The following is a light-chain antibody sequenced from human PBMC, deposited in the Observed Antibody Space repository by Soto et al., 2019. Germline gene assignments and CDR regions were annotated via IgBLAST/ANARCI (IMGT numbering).Light chain of an antibody. CDR1: QSVSSSY. CDR2: GAS. CDR3: QQYKSFFPLT. V-gene: IGKV3-20*01. J-gene: IGKJ4*01. Sequence: EIVLTQSPATLSLSPGARATLSCRARQSVSSSYLAWYQQKPGQAPRLLIYGASNRATGIPARFSGGGSGTDFTLTIGSLQSDDFAIYYCQQYKSFFPLTFGGGTKVDIK.